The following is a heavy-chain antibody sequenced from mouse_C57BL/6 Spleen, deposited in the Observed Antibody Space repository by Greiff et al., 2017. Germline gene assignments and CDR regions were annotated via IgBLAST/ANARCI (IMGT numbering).Heavy chain of an antibody. CDR2: IRLKSDNYAT. Sequence: EVKLMEPGGGLVQPGGSMKLSCVASGFTFSNYWMNWVRQSPEKGLEWVAQIRLKSDNYATHYAESVKGRFTISRDDSKCSVYLQMNNLRAEDTGIDYCTGDWDYPAWFAYWGQGTLVTVSA. CDR1: GFTFSNYW. V-gene: IGHV6-3*01. J-gene: IGHJ3*01. D-gene: IGHD2-4*01. CDR3: TGDWDYPAWFAY.